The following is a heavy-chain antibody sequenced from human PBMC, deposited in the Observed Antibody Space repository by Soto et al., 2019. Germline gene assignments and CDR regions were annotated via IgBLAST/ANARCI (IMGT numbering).Heavy chain of an antibody. J-gene: IGHJ4*02. V-gene: IGHV3-7*03. Sequence: EVQLVESGGGLVQPGGSLRLSCEGSGFTFSSYWMTWVRQAPGKGLEWVANIKPDGSDKNYVDSVKGRFTISRDNSKNSLYLQMSSLRVEDTAVYLCAMGVGWKLDSWGQGTLVTVSS. D-gene: IGHD1-26*01. CDR3: AMGVGWKLDS. CDR1: GFTFSSYW. CDR2: IKPDGSDK.